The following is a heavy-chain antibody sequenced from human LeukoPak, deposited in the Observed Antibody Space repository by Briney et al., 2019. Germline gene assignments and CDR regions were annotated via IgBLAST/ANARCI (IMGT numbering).Heavy chain of an antibody. Sequence: SETLSLTCTVSGGSISSSSYYWGWIRQPPGKGLEWIGSIYYSGSTYYNPSLKSRVTISVDTSKSQFSLKLSSVTAADTAVYYCARDSITIFGVVIFPNWFDPWGQGTLVTVSS. V-gene: IGHV4-39*07. D-gene: IGHD3-3*01. CDR3: ARDSITIFGVVIFPNWFDP. J-gene: IGHJ5*02. CDR1: GGSISSSSYY. CDR2: IYYSGST.